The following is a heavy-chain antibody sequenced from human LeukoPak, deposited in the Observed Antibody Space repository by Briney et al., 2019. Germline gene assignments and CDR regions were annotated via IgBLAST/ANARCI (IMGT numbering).Heavy chain of an antibody. V-gene: IGHV1-2*06. CDR2: INPNSGGT. CDR3: ARALKGIAAAKLGLAY. CDR1: GYTFTGYY. D-gene: IGHD6-13*01. J-gene: IGHJ4*02. Sequence: ASVKLSCKASGYTFTGYYMHWVRQAPGQGLEWMGRINPNSGGTNYAQKFQGRVTMTRDTSISTAYMELSRLRSDDTAVYYCARALKGIAAAKLGLAYWGQGTLVTVSS.